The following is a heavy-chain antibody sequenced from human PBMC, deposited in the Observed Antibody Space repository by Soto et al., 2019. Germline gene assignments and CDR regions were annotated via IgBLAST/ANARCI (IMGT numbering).Heavy chain of an antibody. CDR1: GFTFSSYS. CDR3: AREVSKYSGYDFDY. J-gene: IGHJ4*02. D-gene: IGHD5-12*01. CDR2: ISSSSSYI. V-gene: IGHV3-21*01. Sequence: EVQLVESGGGLVKPGGSLRISCAASGFTFSSYSMNWVRQAPGKGLEWVSSISSSSSYIYYADSVKGRFTISRDNAKNSLYLQMNRLRAEDTAVYYCAREVSKYSGYDFDYWGQGTLVTVSS.